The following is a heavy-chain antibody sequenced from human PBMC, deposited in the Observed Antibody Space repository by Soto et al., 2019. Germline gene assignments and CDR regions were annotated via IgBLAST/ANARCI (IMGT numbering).Heavy chain of an antibody. CDR2: IYSDGTT. V-gene: IGHV3-53*01. D-gene: IGHD4-17*01. CDR3: SRWGVDYGDNSVWYCDL. Sequence: EVQLVESGGGLIQPGGSLRLSCAASGFTVSSNYMNWVRQAPGKGLEWVSVIYSDGTTYYADSVKGRFTISRDSSKHTLYLQHNSPSAEYTAVYYRSRWGVDYGDNSVWYCDLWGRSTLVSVSS. J-gene: IGHJ2*01. CDR1: GFTVSSNY.